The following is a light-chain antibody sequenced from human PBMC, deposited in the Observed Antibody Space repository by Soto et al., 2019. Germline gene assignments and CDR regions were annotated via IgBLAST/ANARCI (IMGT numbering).Light chain of an antibody. V-gene: IGKV1-5*03. J-gene: IGKJ4*01. CDR1: QSISTW. CDR3: QQYDDYPLT. CDR2: EAS. Sequence: DIQVTQSPSTLSASVGDRVTITCRVSQSISTWLAWYQQKPGKAPKLLIYEASTLESGVPSRFGGSGSGTEFTLTISSLQPDDFATYFCQQYDDYPLTFGGGTKVEIK.